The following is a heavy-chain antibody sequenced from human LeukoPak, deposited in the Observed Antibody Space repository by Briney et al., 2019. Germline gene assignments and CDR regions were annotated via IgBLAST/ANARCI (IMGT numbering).Heavy chain of an antibody. D-gene: IGHD6-13*01. J-gene: IGHJ5*02. CDR2: IYYSGST. Sequence: SETLSLTCTVSGGSISSYYWSWIRQPPGKGLEWIGHIYYSGSTNYNPSLKSRVTISVDTSKNQFSLKLSSVTAADTAVYYCARDKPRVVSSSWYGWFDPWGQGTLVTVSS. CDR3: ARDKPRVVSSSWYGWFDP. CDR1: GGSISSYY. V-gene: IGHV4-59*01.